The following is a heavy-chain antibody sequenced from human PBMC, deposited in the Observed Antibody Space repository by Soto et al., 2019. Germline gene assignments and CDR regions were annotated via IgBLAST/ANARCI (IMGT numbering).Heavy chain of an antibody. J-gene: IGHJ6*02. V-gene: IGHV3-21*01. Sequence: PGGSLRLSCAASGFTFSSYSMNWVRQAPGKGLEWVSSISSSSSYIYYADSVKGRFTISRDNAKNSLYPQMNSLRAEDTAVYYCARAYCGGDCDPNYYYYGMDVWGQGTTVTVSS. CDR3: ARAYCGGDCDPNYYYYGMDV. CDR2: ISSSSSYI. D-gene: IGHD2-21*02. CDR1: GFTFSSYS.